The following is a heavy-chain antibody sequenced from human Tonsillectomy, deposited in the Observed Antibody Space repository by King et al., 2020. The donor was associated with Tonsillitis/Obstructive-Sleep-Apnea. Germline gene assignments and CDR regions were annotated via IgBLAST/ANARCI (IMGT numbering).Heavy chain of an antibody. Sequence: VQLVESGGGLVQPGRSLRLSCAASGFTFDDFAMHWVRQAPGKGLEWVSSISWNSGNIGDADSVKGRFTLSRDNAKNSLYLQMNRLGAEDTVFYYCAKDLRYCGGSSCYSCLYYYIDFWGKGTPVTVSS. CDR1: GFTFDDFA. CDR3: AKDLRYCGGSSCYSCLYYYIDF. V-gene: IGHV3-9*01. D-gene: IGHD2-15*01. CDR2: ISWNSGNI. J-gene: IGHJ6*03.